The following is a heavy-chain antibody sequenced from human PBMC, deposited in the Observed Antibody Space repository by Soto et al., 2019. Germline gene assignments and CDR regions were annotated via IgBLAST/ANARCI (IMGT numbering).Heavy chain of an antibody. Sequence: SETLSLTCAVSGYSISSGYYWGWIQQPPGKGLEWVASIYHSGSTYYSPSLKSRVTISVDTSKNQFSLKLSSVTAADTAVYYCARDADSSGYYYPFDYWGQGTLVTVSS. CDR2: IYHSGST. J-gene: IGHJ4*02. CDR3: ARDADSSGYYYPFDY. D-gene: IGHD3-22*01. V-gene: IGHV4-38-2*02. CDR1: GYSISSGYY.